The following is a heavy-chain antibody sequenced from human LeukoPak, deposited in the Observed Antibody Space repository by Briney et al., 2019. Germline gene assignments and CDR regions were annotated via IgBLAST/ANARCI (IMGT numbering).Heavy chain of an antibody. CDR1: GGSFSGYY. D-gene: IGHD3-22*01. Sequence: SETLSLTCAVYGGSFSGYYWSWIRQPPGKGLEWIGCIYYSGSTYYNPSLKSRVTISVDTSKNQFSLKLSSVTAADTAVYYCARGGLVTMIVVVGAFDIWGQGTMVTVSS. J-gene: IGHJ3*02. CDR2: IYYSGST. V-gene: IGHV4-34*09. CDR3: ARGGLVTMIVVVGAFDI.